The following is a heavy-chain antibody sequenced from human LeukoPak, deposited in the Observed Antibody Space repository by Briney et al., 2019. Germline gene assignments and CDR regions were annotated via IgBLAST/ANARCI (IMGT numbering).Heavy chain of an antibody. CDR2: ISGSGGST. V-gene: IGHV3-23*01. CDR3: AKVGDSSGYYYLGYYYGMDV. CDR1: GLSINSYY. J-gene: IGHJ6*02. Sequence: ETLSLTCSVSGLSINSYYWTWIRQPPGKGLEWVSAISGSGGSTYYADSVKGRFTISRDNSKNTLYLQMNSLRAEDTAVYYCAKVGDSSGYYYLGYYYGMDVWGQGTTVTVSS. D-gene: IGHD3-22*01.